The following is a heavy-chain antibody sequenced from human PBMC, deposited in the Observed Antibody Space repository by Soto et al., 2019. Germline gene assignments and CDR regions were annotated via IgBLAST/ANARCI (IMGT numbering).Heavy chain of an antibody. J-gene: IGHJ3*02. CDR3: ASPDRNGDLTWGAFDI. D-gene: IGHD2-21*02. Sequence: GESLEIYCNGSGCSCTIYWIGWVRQMPGKGLEWMGTIYPGDSDTRYSPSFQGQVTISADKSISTAYLQWSSLKASDTAMYYCASPDRNGDLTWGAFDIWGQGTMVTVSS. CDR1: GCSCTIYW. CDR2: IYPGDSDT. V-gene: IGHV5-51*01.